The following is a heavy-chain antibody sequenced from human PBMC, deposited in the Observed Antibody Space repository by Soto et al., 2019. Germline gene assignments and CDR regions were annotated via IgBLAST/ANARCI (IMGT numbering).Heavy chain of an antibody. V-gene: IGHV4-4*07. D-gene: IGHD3-3*01. CDR2: IYSSGST. Sequence: SETLSLTCTVSGGSISSYYWSWIRQTPGKGLEWIGRIYSSGSTKYNPALQSRVTMSLDTSNNQFSLRLTSVTAADTAVYYCARGQRFSDWFDPWGQGTLVTVSS. CDR3: ARGQRFSDWFDP. J-gene: IGHJ5*02. CDR1: GGSISSYY.